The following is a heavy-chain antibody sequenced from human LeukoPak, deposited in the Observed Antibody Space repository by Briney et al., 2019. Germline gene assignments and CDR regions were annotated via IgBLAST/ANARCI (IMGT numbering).Heavy chain of an antibody. CDR3: ARSDSGYDHYFDY. V-gene: IGHV3-21*03. CDR2: VTTGSSYI. Sequence: GGSLRLSCAASEFTFSTYTMNWVRQAPGKGLEWVSSVTTGSSYIYYADSVKGRFTISRDNAKNSLYLQMNSLRAEDTAVYYCARSDSGYDHYFDYGGQGTLVTVSS. D-gene: IGHD5-12*01. CDR1: EFTFSTYT. J-gene: IGHJ4*02.